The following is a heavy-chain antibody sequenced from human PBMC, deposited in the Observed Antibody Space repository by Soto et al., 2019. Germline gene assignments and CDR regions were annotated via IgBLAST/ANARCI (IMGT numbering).Heavy chain of an antibody. D-gene: IGHD1-26*01. CDR2: ISSSSSYI. J-gene: IGHJ4*02. CDR1: GFTFSSYS. Sequence: EVQLVESGGGLVKPGGSLRLSCAASGFTFSSYSMNWVRQAPGKGLEWVSSISSSSSYIYYADSVKGRFTISRDNAKNSLYLQMNSLRAEDTAVYYCAGDRVVGATRLWRWFDYWGQGTLVTVSS. V-gene: IGHV3-21*01. CDR3: AGDRVVGATRLWRWFDY.